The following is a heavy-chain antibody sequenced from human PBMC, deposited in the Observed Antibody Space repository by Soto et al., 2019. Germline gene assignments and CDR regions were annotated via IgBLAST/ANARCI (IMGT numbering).Heavy chain of an antibody. CDR3: AREASGNDF. Sequence: SVKVSCKASGGTFSSFGISWVRQAPGQGLEWMGGIIPVFGRPNYAQRFRGRLTITADESTNTSYMELIDLTSEDTAVYYCAREASGNDFWGQGTQVTVSS. J-gene: IGHJ1*01. CDR1: GGTFSSFG. V-gene: IGHV1-69*13. D-gene: IGHD5-12*01. CDR2: IIPVFGRP.